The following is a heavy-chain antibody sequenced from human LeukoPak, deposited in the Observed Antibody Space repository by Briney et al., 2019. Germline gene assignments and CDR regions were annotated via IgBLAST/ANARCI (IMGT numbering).Heavy chain of an antibody. V-gene: IGHV2-5*02. CDR1: GFSLSTSGVG. Sequence: SGPTLVKPTQTLTLTCTFSGFSLSTSGVGVGWIRQPPGKAREWLALIYWDDDKRYSPSLKSRLTITKDTSKNQVVLTMTNMDPVDTATYYCAHSLEDIVVVVAGEVYFDCWGQGTLVTVSS. CDR2: IYWDDDK. D-gene: IGHD2-15*01. CDR3: AHSLEDIVVVVAGEVYFDC. J-gene: IGHJ4*02.